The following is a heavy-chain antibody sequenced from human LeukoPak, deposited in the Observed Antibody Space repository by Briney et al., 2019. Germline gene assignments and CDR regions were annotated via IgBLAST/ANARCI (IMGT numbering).Heavy chain of an antibody. CDR2: IYTRGST. D-gene: IGHD2-2*01. CDR1: GGSISSYY. CDR3: ARDAIGVVVPAAIPTRRHNYYYMDV. J-gene: IGHJ6*03. Sequence: SETLSLTCTVSGGSISSYYWSWIRQPPGKGLEWIGRIYTRGSTNYNPSPKSRVTISVDTSKNQFSLKLSSVTAADTAVYYCARDAIGVVVPAAIPTRRHNYYYMDVWGKGTTVTVSS. V-gene: IGHV4-4*07.